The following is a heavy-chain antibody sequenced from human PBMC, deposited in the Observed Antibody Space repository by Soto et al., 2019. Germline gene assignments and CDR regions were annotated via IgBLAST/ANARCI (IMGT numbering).Heavy chain of an antibody. CDR1: GFTFSDYY. J-gene: IGHJ3*02. CDR3: ARDGLHGYCSGGSCYQTHLPI. Sequence: GGSLRLSCAASGFTFSDYYMSWIRQAPGKGLEWVSYISSSGSTIYYADSVKGRFTISRDNAKNSLYLQMNSLRAEDTAVYYCARDGLHGYCSGGSCYQTHLPIWGQGTMVTVSS. V-gene: IGHV3-11*01. CDR2: ISSSGSTI. D-gene: IGHD2-15*01.